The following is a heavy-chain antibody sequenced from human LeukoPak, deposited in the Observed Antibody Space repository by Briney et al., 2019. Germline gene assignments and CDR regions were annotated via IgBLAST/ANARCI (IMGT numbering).Heavy chain of an antibody. J-gene: IGHJ6*03. CDR1: GFTFSTYS. Sequence: GGSLRLSCAASGFTFSTYSINWVRQAPGKGLEWVSSISSSGYVHDADSAKGRFTISRDNAKNSLYLQMDSLRAEDTAVYYCARGLMVYATYYYYYMDVWGQGTTVTVSS. CDR2: ISSSGYV. CDR3: ARGLMVYATYYYYYMDV. V-gene: IGHV3-21*01. D-gene: IGHD2-8*01.